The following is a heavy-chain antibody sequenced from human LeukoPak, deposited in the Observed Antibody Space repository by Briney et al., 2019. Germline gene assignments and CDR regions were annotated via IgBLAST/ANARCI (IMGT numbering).Heavy chain of an antibody. Sequence: PSETLSLTCTVSAGSINSYYWSWIRQPPGKGLEWIGYIHYSGIANYNTSLKSRVTISVDTSKNQFSLRLSSVTAADTAVYYCARVNFDWLLYLDVWGKGTTVTISS. CDR3: ARVNFDWLLYLDV. CDR1: AGSINSYY. D-gene: IGHD3-9*01. V-gene: IGHV4-59*01. J-gene: IGHJ6*04. CDR2: IHYSGIA.